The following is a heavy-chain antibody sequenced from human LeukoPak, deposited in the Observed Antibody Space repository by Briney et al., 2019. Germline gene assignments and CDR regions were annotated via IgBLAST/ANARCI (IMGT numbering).Heavy chain of an antibody. CDR3: ASYDILTGYHSPFDY. V-gene: IGHV3-30*03. CDR1: GFTFSSYG. Sequence: GGSLRLSCAASGFTFSSYGMHWVRQAPGKGLEWVAVISYDGKNMYYADSVKGRFTISRDNSQNTLDLQMNSLRIEDTAVYYCASYDILTGYHSPFDYWGQGSLVTVSS. J-gene: IGHJ4*02. CDR2: ISYDGKNM. D-gene: IGHD3-9*01.